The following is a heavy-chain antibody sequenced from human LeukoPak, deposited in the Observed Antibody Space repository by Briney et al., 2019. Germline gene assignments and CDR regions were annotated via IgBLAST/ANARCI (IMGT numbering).Heavy chain of an antibody. CDR2: IYHSGST. Sequence: SETLSLTCAVSGSSISSGYYWGWIRQPPGKGLEWIGTIYHSGSTYYSPSLKSRVTISVDTSKNQFSLKLSSVTAADAAVYYCARLGAPYSSSWSFFDYWGQGTLVTVPS. D-gene: IGHD6-13*01. J-gene: IGHJ4*02. CDR3: ARLGAPYSSSWSFFDY. CDR1: GSSISSGYY. V-gene: IGHV4-38-2*01.